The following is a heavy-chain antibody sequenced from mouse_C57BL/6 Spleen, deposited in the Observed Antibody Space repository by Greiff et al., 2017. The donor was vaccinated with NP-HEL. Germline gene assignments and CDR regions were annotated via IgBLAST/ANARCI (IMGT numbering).Heavy chain of an antibody. Sequence: VQLQQSGAELVRPGTSVKMSCKASGYTFTNYWIGWAKQRPGHGLEWIGDIYPGGGYTNYNEKFKGKATLTADKSSSTAYMQFSSLTSEDSAIYYCARSDYDGSSYPWFAYWGQGTLVTVSA. J-gene: IGHJ3*01. CDR1: GYTFTNYW. V-gene: IGHV1-63*01. D-gene: IGHD1-1*01. CDR3: ARSDYDGSSYPWFAY. CDR2: IYPGGGYT.